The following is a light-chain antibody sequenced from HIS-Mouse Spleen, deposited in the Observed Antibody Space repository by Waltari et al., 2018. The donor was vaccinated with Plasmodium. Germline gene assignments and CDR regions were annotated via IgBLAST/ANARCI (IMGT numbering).Light chain of an antibody. CDR1: QSVSSSY. CDR3: QQYGSSPIT. CDR2: GAS. J-gene: IGKJ5*01. Sequence: EIVLTQSPGTLSLSPGERATLSCWTSQSVSSSYLAWYQQKPGQAPRLLLLGASSRATGIPDRFSGSGAGTDVTLTSSRLEPEDFAVYYSQQYGSSPITFGQGTRVEIK. V-gene: IGKV3-20*01.